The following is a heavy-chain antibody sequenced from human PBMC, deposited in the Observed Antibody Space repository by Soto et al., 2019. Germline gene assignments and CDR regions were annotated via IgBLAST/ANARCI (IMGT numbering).Heavy chain of an antibody. CDR1: GFTFSSYW. V-gene: IGHV3-7*01. D-gene: IGHD5-12*01. CDR3: ARDGARLNIVATIGWGMDV. J-gene: IGHJ6*02. CDR2: IKQDGSEK. Sequence: GGSLRLSCAASGFTFSSYWMSWVRQAPGKGLEWVANIKQDGSEKYYVDSVKGRFTIPRDNAKNSLYLQMNSLRAEDTAVYYCARDGARLNIVATIGWGMDVWGQGTTVTVSS.